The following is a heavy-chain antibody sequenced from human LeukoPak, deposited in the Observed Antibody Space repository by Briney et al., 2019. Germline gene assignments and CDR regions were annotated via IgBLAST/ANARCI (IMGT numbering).Heavy chain of an antibody. J-gene: IGHJ4*02. V-gene: IGHV3-23*01. D-gene: IGHD5-24*01. CDR2: ISGRGDTT. CDR3: AKDPAAGVATTKLDY. CDR1: GFTFSIYA. Sequence: GGSLRLSCAASGFTFSIYAMTWVRQAPGKGLEWVSGISGRGDTTNYADSVQGRFTISRDNPKNTLYLQMNGLRAEDTAVYYCAKDPAAGVATTKLDYWGQGTLVTVSS.